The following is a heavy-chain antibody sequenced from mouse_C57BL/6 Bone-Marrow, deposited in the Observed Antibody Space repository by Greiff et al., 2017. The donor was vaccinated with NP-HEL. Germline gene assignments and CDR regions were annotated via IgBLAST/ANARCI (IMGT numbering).Heavy chain of an antibody. Sequence: VQLQQSGAELVRPGTSVKLSCKASGYTFTNYWIGWAKQRPGHGLEWIGDIYPGGGYTNYNEKFKGKATLTADKSSSTADMQFSSLTAEDSAIYYCARSYGNDPHWYFDVWGTGTTVTVSS. CDR1: GYTFTNYW. CDR2: IYPGGGYT. D-gene: IGHD2-1*01. V-gene: IGHV1-63*01. J-gene: IGHJ1*03. CDR3: ARSYGNDPHWYFDV.